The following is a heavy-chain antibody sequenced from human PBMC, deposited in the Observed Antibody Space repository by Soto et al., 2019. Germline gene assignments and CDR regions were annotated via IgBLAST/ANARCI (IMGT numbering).Heavy chain of an antibody. Sequence: TSETLSLTCSVSGGSMNTYYWSWIRQPPGKGLEWIGYIYSSGSTNYKLSLKSRVVFSVDTSKNQFSLKLSSVTAADTAVYYCARGSGSPFDYWGQGTLVTVSS. CDR3: ARGSGSPFDY. CDR1: GGSMNTYY. J-gene: IGHJ4*02. CDR2: IYSSGST. D-gene: IGHD2-15*01. V-gene: IGHV4-59*01.